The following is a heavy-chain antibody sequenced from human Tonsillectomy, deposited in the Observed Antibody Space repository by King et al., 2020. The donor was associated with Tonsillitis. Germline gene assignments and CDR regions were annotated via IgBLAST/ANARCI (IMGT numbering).Heavy chain of an antibody. CDR1: GDSISSTYYY. J-gene: IGHJ4*02. Sequence: QLQESGPGLVKPSETLSLTCTVSGDSISSTYYYWGWIRQPPEKGLDWIGGIYYTGSTYYNPSLRGRVAIYIDTSKNQFSLKLTSVTAAATAVYYCAGGTGWTLFDYWGQGTLVTVSS. V-gene: IGHV4-39*07. D-gene: IGHD6-19*01. CDR3: AGGTGWTLFDY. CDR2: IYYTGST.